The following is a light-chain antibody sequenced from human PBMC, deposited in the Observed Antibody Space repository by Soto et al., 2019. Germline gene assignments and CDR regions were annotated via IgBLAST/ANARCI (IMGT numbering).Light chain of an antibody. CDR3: GSYTTSSNYV. CDR2: DVS. J-gene: IGLJ1*01. Sequence: QSALTQPASVSGSPGQSITIAFTGTISDVGSYNYVSWYQQYPGKAPKLMIYDVSTRPSGVSDRFSGSKSGNTASLTISGLRAEDEADYYCGSYTTSSNYVFGTGTKV. V-gene: IGLV2-14*03. CDR1: ISDVGSYNY.